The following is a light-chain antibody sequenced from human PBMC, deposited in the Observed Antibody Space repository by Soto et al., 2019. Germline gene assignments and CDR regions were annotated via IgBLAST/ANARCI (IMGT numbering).Light chain of an antibody. CDR3: QLYDSAPMYT. V-gene: IGKV3-20*01. J-gene: IGKJ2*01. Sequence: EIVLMQSPGTLSLTPGERATLSCRASQSVSSSYLAWYQQKPGQAPRLLIFGAASRATGIPDRFSGSGSGTDFTLTISGLEPEDCAVYYCQLYDSAPMYTVGQRTKLEIK. CDR2: GAA. CDR1: QSVSSSY.